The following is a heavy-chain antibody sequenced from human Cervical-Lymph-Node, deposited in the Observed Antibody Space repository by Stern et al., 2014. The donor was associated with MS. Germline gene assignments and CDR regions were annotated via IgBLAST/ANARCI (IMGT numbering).Heavy chain of an antibody. Sequence: EVQLVESGGGLVQPGGSLRLSCTVSGFTFTNYWMHWVRQAPGEGLVWVSIVNTDGSTTNYADSVKGRFTISRDNAKNTVYLQMNSLRAEDTAVYYCARMTTVINALDYWGQGTLVTVSS. D-gene: IGHD4-23*01. J-gene: IGHJ4*02. CDR1: GFTFTNYW. CDR2: VNTDGSTT. CDR3: ARMTTVINALDY. V-gene: IGHV3-74*02.